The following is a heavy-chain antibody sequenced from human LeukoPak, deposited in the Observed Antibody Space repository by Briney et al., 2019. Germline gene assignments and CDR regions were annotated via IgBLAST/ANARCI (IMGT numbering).Heavy chain of an antibody. CDR1: GYTFTSYG. CDR3: ARDLPPYCSSTSCDSWFDP. CDR2: ISAYNGNT. V-gene: IGHV1-18*01. D-gene: IGHD2-2*01. Sequence: ASVKVSCKASGYTFTSYGISWVRPAPGQGLEWMGWISAYNGNTNYAQKLQGRVTMTTDTSTSTAYMELRSLRSDDTAVYYCARDLPPYCSSTSCDSWFDPWGQGTLVTVSS. J-gene: IGHJ5*02.